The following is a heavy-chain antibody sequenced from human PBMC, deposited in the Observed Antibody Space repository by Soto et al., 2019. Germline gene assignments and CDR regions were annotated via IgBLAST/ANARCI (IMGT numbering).Heavy chain of an antibody. J-gene: IGHJ4*02. D-gene: IGHD5-18*01. CDR1: GFTFSSYS. CDR2: ISSSSSTI. Sequence: TGGSLRLSCAASGFTFSSYSMNWVRQAPGKGLEWVSYISSSSSTIYYADSVKGRFTISRDNAKNSLYLQMNSPRDEDTAVYYCARYLDTAMVSFDYWGQGTLVTVSS. CDR3: ARYLDTAMVSFDY. V-gene: IGHV3-48*02.